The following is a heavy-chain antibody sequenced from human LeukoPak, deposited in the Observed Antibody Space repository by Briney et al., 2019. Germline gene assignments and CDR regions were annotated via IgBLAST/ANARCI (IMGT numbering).Heavy chain of an antibody. Sequence: GGSLRLSCAASGFTFSSYEMNWVRQAPGKGLEWVSHISSSGSTIYYADSVKGRFTISRDNAKNSLYLQMNSLRAEDTAVYYCARRYCSGGTCYVDYWGQGTLVTVSS. CDR3: ARRYCSGGTCYVDY. J-gene: IGHJ4*02. CDR1: GFTFSSYE. V-gene: IGHV3-48*03. CDR2: ISSSGSTI. D-gene: IGHD2-15*01.